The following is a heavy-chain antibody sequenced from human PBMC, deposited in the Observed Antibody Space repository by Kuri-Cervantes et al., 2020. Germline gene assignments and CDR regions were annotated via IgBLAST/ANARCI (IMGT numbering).Heavy chain of an antibody. V-gene: IGHV3-21*01. D-gene: IGHD3-16*01. Sequence: GESLKISCAASGFTFSSYSMNWVRQAPGKGLEWVSSISSSSSYIYYADSVKGRFTISRDNAKNSLYLQMSSLRAEDTAVYYCARARGGDYWGQGTLVTVSS. CDR2: ISSSSSYI. CDR3: ARARGGDY. J-gene: IGHJ4*02. CDR1: GFTFSSYS.